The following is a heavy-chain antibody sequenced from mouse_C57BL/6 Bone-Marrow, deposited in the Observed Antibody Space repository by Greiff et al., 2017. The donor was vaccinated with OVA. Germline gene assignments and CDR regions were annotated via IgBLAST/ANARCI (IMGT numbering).Heavy chain of an antibody. D-gene: IGHD2-4*01. CDR3: ARICYDYDDGDVSYAMDY. J-gene: IGHJ4*01. CDR2: IFTGSGST. V-gene: IGHV1-56*01. CDR1: GYTFPSHW. Sequence: QVQLQQSGPELVRPGASVKISCKAPGYTFPSHWMPWVRQRPGQGLEWIGEIFTGSGSTSYNEKFKGKATLTVETSSSTAYMQLSSLTSEDSAVYVCARICYDYDDGDVSYAMDYWGQGTSVTVSS.